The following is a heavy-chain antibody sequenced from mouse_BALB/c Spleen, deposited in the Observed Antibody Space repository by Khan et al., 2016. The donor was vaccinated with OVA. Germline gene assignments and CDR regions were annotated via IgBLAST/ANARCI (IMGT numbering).Heavy chain of an antibody. J-gene: IGHJ3*01. Sequence: QVQLKESGADLARPGPSLKLSCTVSGYTFTNYYIDWVNQRTGQGLEWMGEINPGSGNTYYNEKFKGRVTLTGDKSSNTAFVQLSSLTSDDTAIFLCSREWSAWFAYWGQGTLVTVSA. CDR2: INPGSGNT. CDR1: GYTFTNYY. CDR3: SREWSAWFAY. V-gene: IGHV1-77*01.